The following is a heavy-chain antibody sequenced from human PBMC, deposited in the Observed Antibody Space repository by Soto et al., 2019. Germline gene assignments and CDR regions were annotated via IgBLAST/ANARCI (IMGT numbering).Heavy chain of an antibody. D-gene: IGHD6-6*01. CDR3: ARSPYSSSSAGIDY. V-gene: IGHV1-3*01. Sequence: ASVKVSCKASGYTFTSYAMHWVRQAPGQRLEWMGWINAGNGNTKYSQKFQGRVTIARDTSASTAYMELSSLRSEDTAVYYCARSPYSSSSAGIDYWGQGTLVTAPQ. CDR1: GYTFTSYA. J-gene: IGHJ4*02. CDR2: INAGNGNT.